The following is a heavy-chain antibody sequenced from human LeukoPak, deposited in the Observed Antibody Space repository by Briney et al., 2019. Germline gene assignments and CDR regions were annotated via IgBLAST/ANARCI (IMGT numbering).Heavy chain of an antibody. CDR1: GFIFDRYG. CDR2: ISDSGSRT. J-gene: IGHJ4*02. D-gene: IGHD3-22*01. V-gene: IGHV3-23*01. Sequence: GGSLRPPFAAPGFIFDRYGMTWVRQAPGEGLKWGSRISDSGSRTYYGASVKGRFTVSRDNSKNTMYVRMNSLGAEDTAIYYCAKQEGSGSYPYYFDYWGQGTLVTVPS. CDR3: AKQEGSGSYPYYFDY.